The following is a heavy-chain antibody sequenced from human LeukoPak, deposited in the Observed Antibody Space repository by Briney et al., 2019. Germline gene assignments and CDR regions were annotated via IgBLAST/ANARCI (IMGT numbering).Heavy chain of an antibody. CDR2: IRSKANSYAT. CDR3: TTKFSRGGGTAPYYYYYMDV. V-gene: IGHV3-73*01. Sequence: GGSLRLSCAASGFTFSGSAMHWVRQASGKGLEWVGRIRSKANSYATAYAASVKGRFTISRDDSKNTLYLQMNSLKTEDTAVYYCTTKFSRGGGTAPYYYYYMDVWGKGTTVTVSS. CDR1: GFTFSGSA. D-gene: IGHD2-21*02. J-gene: IGHJ6*03.